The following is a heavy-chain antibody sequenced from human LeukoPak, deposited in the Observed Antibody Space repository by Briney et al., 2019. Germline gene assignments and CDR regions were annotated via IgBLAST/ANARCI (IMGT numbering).Heavy chain of an antibody. CDR3: AKQRLAAAGWLDY. CDR1: GFTFSSYG. V-gene: IGHV3-30*02. Sequence: GGSLRLSCAASGFTFSSYGMHWVRQAPGKGLEWVVFIRYDGSNKYYADSVKGRFTISRDNSKNTLYLQMNSLRAEDTAVYYCAKQRLAAAGWLDYWGQGTLVTVSS. J-gene: IGHJ4*02. D-gene: IGHD6-13*01. CDR2: IRYDGSNK.